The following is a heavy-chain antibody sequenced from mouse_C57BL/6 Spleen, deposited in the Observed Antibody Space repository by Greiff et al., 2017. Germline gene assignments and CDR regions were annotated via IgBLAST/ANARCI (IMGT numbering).Heavy chain of an antibody. Sequence: QVQLQQPGAELVKPGASVKLSCKASGYTFTSYWMHWVKQRPGQGLEWIGMIHPNSGSTNYNEKFKSKATLTVDKSSSTAYMQLSSLTSADSAVYYCARGGGDSRNPFAYWGQGTLVTVSA. CDR3: ARGGGDSRNPFAY. J-gene: IGHJ3*01. V-gene: IGHV1-64*01. CDR2: IHPNSGST. D-gene: IGHD2-1*01. CDR1: GYTFTSYW.